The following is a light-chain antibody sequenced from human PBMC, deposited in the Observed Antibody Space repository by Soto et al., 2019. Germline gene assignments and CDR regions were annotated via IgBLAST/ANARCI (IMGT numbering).Light chain of an antibody. CDR2: AAS. V-gene: IGKV1-39*01. Sequence: DIQMTQSPSSLSASVGDRVTITCRASQSIDRYLSWYQHRPGQAPKVLIYAASSLQSGVPSRFSGSGSGTDFTLTIDKLQPEDFATYYCQQSYSTPLYSFGPGTKVDIK. CDR3: QQSYSTPLYS. J-gene: IGKJ2*01. CDR1: QSIDRY.